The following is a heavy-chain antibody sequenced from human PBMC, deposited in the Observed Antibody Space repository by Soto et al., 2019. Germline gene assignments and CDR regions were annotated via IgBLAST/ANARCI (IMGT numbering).Heavy chain of an antibody. D-gene: IGHD1-1*01. J-gene: IGHJ3*02. CDR3: AKSIWTDVDAFDI. CDR2: ISTSSSYI. Sequence: GGSLRLSCAASGFTFSSYSMNWVRKAPGKGLEWLSFISTSSSYIYHADSVKGRFTISRDNAKNSLYLQMNSLRAEDTAVYYCAKSIWTDVDAFDIWGQGTMVTVSS. V-gene: IGHV3-21*01. CDR1: GFTFSSYS.